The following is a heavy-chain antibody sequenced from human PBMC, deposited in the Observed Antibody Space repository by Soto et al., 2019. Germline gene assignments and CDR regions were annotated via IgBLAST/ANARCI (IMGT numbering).Heavy chain of an antibody. D-gene: IGHD3-16*01. CDR2: MQHTGNT. CDR3: AKAVSSRRWVDP. J-gene: IGHJ5*02. Sequence: QVQLQESGPGLVKPSETLSLTCAVSGASIRSYHWSWIRQPAGKGLEWIGRMQHTGNTNYNPSLKSRVTMSVDTSKNQISLKMTSVTAADTAVYFGAKAVSSRRWVDPWGQGILVIVSS. CDR1: GASIRSYH. V-gene: IGHV4-4*07.